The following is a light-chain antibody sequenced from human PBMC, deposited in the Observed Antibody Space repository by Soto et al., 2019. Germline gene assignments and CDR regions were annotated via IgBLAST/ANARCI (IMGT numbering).Light chain of an antibody. CDR3: SSYAGTNKPFV. CDR2: EVS. J-gene: IGLJ1*01. CDR1: SSDIGNYNY. V-gene: IGLV2-8*01. Sequence: QSALTQPPSASGSPGQSVTISYTGTSSDIGNYNYVSWYQQHPGKAPKLMIYEVSKRPSGVPDRFSGSKSGNTASLTVSGLQAEDEADYYCSSYAGTNKPFVLGTGTKLTVL.